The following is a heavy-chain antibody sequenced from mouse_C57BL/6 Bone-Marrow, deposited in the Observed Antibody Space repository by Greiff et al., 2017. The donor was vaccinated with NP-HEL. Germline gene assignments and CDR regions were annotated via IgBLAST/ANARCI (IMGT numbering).Heavy chain of an antibody. CDR3: ARWNYYGSRFDY. V-gene: IGHV1-59*01. CDR2: IDPSDSYT. J-gene: IGHJ2*01. D-gene: IGHD1-1*01. Sequence: VQLQQPGAELVRPGTSVKLSCKASGYTFTSYWMHWVKQRPGQGLEWIGVIDPSDSYTNYNQKFKGKATLTVDTSSSTAYMQLSSLTSEDSAVYYCARWNYYGSRFDYWGQGTTLTVSS. CDR1: GYTFTSYW.